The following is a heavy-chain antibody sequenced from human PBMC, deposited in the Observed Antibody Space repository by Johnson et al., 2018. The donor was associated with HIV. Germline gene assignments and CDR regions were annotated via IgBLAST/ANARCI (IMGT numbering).Heavy chain of an antibody. D-gene: IGHD2-21*01. V-gene: IGHV3-11*04. J-gene: IGHJ3*02. Sequence: QVQLVESGGGLVKPGGSLKLSCATSGFTFSDYYMSWIRQAPGKGLEWLSYISSSGSTIYYADSVKGRFTISRDNARNSLFLQMNSLKAEDTAMYYCAREGACGGYGEGDEGYDIWGHGTMVTVSS. CDR2: ISSSGSTI. CDR3: AREGACGGYGEGDEGYDI. CDR1: GFTFSDYY.